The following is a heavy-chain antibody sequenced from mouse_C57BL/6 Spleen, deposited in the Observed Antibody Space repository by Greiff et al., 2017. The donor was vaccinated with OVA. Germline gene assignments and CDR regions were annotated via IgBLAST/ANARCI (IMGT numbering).Heavy chain of an antibody. J-gene: IGHJ3*01. D-gene: IGHD1-1*01. CDR1: GYTFTDHT. CDR2: IYPRDGST. CDR3: ARSAYYYGSSAWFAY. Sequence: VKLVESDAELVKPGASVKISCKVSGYTFTDHTIHWMKQRPEQGLEWIGYIYPRDGSTKYNEKFKGKATLTADKSSSTAYMQLNSLTSEDSAVYFCARSAYYYGSSAWFAYWGQGTLVTVSA. V-gene: IGHV1-78*01.